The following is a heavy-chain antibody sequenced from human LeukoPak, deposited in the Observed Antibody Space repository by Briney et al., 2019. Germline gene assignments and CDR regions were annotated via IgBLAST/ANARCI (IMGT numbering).Heavy chain of an antibody. CDR3: ARHSTDYGDYNWFDP. CDR2: IYSGGST. J-gene: IGHJ5*02. D-gene: IGHD4-17*01. Sequence: PGGSLRLSCAASGFTFSSNYMSWVRQAPGKGLEWVSVIYSGGSTYYSDSVMGGCTISRDNSKTTLYLQMNSLRAEDTAVYYCARHSTDYGDYNWFDPWGQGTLVTVSS. CDR1: GFTFSSNY. V-gene: IGHV3-66*02.